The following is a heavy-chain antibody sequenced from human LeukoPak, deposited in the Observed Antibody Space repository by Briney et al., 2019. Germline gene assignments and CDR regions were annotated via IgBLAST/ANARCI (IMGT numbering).Heavy chain of an antibody. CDR3: ARDKGTYSGGAGP. D-gene: IGHD6-19*01. CDR1: GFTFSSYG. CDR2: IWYDGSNK. V-gene: IGHV3-33*01. Sequence: GGSLRLSCAASGFTFSSYGMNWVRQAPGKGLEWVAVIWYDGSNKYYADSVRGRFTISRDNSKNTLYLQMNSLRAEDTAVYYCARDKGTYSGGAGPWGQGTLVTVSS. J-gene: IGHJ5*02.